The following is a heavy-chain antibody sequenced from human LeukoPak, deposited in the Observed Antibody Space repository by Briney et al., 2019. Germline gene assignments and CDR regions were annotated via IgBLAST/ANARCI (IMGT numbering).Heavy chain of an antibody. CDR1: GFTFSSYS. D-gene: IGHD3-22*01. CDR2: ISSSSSYI. CDR3: ARSVYMPYDSSPPDAFDI. Sequence: GGSLRLSCAASGFTFSSYSMNWVRQAPGKGLEWVSSISSSSSYIYYADSVKGRFTISRDNAKNSLYLQMNSLRAEDTAVYYCARSVYMPYDSSPPDAFDIWGQGAMVTVSS. J-gene: IGHJ3*02. V-gene: IGHV3-21*01.